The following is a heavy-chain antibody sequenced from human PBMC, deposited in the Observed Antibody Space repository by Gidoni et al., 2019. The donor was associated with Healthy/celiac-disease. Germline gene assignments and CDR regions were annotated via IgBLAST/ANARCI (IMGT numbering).Heavy chain of an antibody. CDR1: GFTFSSYA. Sequence: QVQLVESGGGVVQPGRSLRLSCAASGFTFSSYAMHWVRQAPGKGLEWVGVISYDGSNKYYADSVKGRFTISRDNSKNTLYLQMNSLRAEDTAVYYCARDIVVVPAVPNYYYYGMDVWGQGTTVTVSS. D-gene: IGHD2-2*01. CDR3: ARDIVVVPAVPNYYYYGMDV. CDR2: ISYDGSNK. J-gene: IGHJ6*02. V-gene: IGHV3-30-3*01.